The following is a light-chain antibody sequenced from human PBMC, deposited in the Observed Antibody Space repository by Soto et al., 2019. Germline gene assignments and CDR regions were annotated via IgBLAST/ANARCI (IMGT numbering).Light chain of an antibody. Sequence: EIVMTQSPATLSVSPGERATLSCRASPSVSSNFAWYQQKPGQAPRRLIHGASTRATGIPARFSGSGSGTEFPRTISSLQSEDFAGSYYQQYNNWPLWTCGQGTKVEIK. CDR2: GAS. J-gene: IGKJ1*01. V-gene: IGKV3-15*01. CDR1: PSVSSN. CDR3: QQYNNWPLWT.